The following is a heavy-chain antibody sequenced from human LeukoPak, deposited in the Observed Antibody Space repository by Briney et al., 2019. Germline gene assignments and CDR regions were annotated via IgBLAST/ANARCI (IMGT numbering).Heavy chain of an antibody. CDR2: IKQDGSEK. V-gene: IGHV3-7*01. J-gene: IGHJ5*02. Sequence: GGSLRLSCAASGFTFSSYSMSWVRQAPGKGLEWVANIKQDGSEKYYVDSVKGRFTISRDNAKNSLYLQMNSLRAEDAAVYYCARDVGYYFGSGSPGWFDPWGQGTLVTVSS. CDR3: ARDVGYYFGSGSPGWFDP. CDR1: GFTFSSYS. D-gene: IGHD3-10*01.